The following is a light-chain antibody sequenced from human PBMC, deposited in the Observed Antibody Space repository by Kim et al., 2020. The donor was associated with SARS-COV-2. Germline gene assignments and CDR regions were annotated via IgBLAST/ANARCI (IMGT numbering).Light chain of an antibody. V-gene: IGLV1-44*01. Sequence: ELTQPPSASGTPGQSVTISCSGSSSNIGRNTVSWYQQFPGTAPKLLIYSDNQRPSGVPDRFSASKSGSSASLAISGLQSDDEADYYCAAWDDSLNGRGVFGGGTQLT. CDR3: AAWDDSLNGRGV. J-gene: IGLJ3*02. CDR1: SSNIGRNT. CDR2: SDN.